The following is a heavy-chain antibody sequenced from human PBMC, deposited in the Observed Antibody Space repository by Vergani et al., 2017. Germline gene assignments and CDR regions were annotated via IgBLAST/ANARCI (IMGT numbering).Heavy chain of an antibody. Sequence: QVQLQESGPGLVKPSQTLSLTCTVSGGSISSGGYYWSWIRQHPGKGLEWIGYIYYSGSTYYNPSLKSRVTISVDTSTNKFSLKLSSVTAADTAVYYCARDGDYVGVDYWGQGTLVTVSS. CDR2: IYYSGST. CDR3: ARDGDYVGVDY. D-gene: IGHD4-17*01. J-gene: IGHJ4*02. CDR1: GGSISSGGYY. V-gene: IGHV4-30-4*08.